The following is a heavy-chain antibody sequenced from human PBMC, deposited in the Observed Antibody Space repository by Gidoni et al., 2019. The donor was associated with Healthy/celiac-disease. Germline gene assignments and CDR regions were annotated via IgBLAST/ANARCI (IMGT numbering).Heavy chain of an antibody. CDR1: GYSFTSYW. V-gene: IGHV5-51*01. CDR2: IYPGDSDT. Sequence: EVQLVQSGAEVKKPGESLKISCKGSGYSFTSYWIGWVRQMPGKGLVWMGIIYPGDSDTRYSPSFQGQVTISADKSISTAYLQWSSLKASDTAMYYCARRASAYQQLSRGGIDYWGQGTLVTVSS. CDR3: ARRASAYQQLSRGGIDY. J-gene: IGHJ4*02. D-gene: IGHD6-13*01.